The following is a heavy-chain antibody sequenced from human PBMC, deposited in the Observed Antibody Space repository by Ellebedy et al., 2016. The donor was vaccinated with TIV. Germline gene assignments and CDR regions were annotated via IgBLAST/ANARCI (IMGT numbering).Heavy chain of an antibody. CDR3: ARGADHVNFQH. J-gene: IGHJ1*01. Sequence: GGSLRLXXAASGFTFGNYWMHWVRQAPGKGLLWVSRINTDGGSTSYADSVKGRFTISRDNAKNTLYLQMNSLRAEDTAVYYCARGADHVNFQHWGQGTLVTVSP. CDR2: INTDGGST. CDR1: GFTFGNYW. V-gene: IGHV3-74*01. D-gene: IGHD3-16*01.